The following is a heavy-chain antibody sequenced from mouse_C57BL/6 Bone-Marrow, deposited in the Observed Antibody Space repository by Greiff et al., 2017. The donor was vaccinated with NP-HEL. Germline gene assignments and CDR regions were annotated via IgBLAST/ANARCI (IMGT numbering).Heavy chain of an antibody. CDR2: IHPNSGST. CDR1: GYTFTSYW. D-gene: IGHD1-1*01. Sequence: VKLVESGAELVKPGASVKLSCKASGYTFTSYWMHWVKQRPGQGLEWIGMIHPNSGSTNYNEKFKSKATLTVDKSSSTAYMQLSSLTSEDSAVYYCDLLWYFDVWGTGTTVTVSS. CDR3: DLLWYFDV. J-gene: IGHJ1*03. V-gene: IGHV1-64*01.